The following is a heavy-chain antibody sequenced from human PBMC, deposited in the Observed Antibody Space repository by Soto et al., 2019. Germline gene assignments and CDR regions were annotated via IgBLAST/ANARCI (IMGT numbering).Heavy chain of an antibody. Sequence: QVQLVQSGAEVKKPGSAVKVSCKDSGGSFSTYSMFWVRQAPGQGLEWMGRIIPMLGIANYAQKLQGRVTITADKSTGTAYMELSSLRSEDTALYYCTIGSWSGEVFDIWGQGTMVIVSS. D-gene: IGHD2-21*01. J-gene: IGHJ3*02. CDR1: GGSFSTYS. CDR2: IIPMLGIA. CDR3: TIGSWSGEVFDI. V-gene: IGHV1-69*02.